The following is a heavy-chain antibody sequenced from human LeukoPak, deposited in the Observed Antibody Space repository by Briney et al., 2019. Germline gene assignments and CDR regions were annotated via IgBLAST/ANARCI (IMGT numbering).Heavy chain of an antibody. Sequence: ASVKVSCKASGYTFTSYGISWVRQAPGQGLEWMGWISAYNGNTNYAQKLQGRVTMTTDTSTSTAYMELRSLRSDDTAVYYCAATPCCSGGSCYLVWFDPWGQGTLVTVSS. CDR2: ISAYNGNT. J-gene: IGHJ5*02. D-gene: IGHD2-15*01. CDR1: GYTFTSYG. CDR3: AATPCCSGGSCYLVWFDP. V-gene: IGHV1-18*01.